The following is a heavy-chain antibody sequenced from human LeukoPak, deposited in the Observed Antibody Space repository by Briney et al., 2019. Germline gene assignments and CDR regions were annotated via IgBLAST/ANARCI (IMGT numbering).Heavy chain of an antibody. V-gene: IGHV3-23*01. Sequence: GGSLRLSCAASGFTFSSYAMSWVRQAPGKGLEWVSAISGSGGSTYYADSVKGRFTISRDNSKNTLYLQMNSLRVEDSAIYYCAKGEMATSNWGQGTLVTVSS. J-gene: IGHJ4*02. D-gene: IGHD5-24*01. CDR3: AKGEMATSN. CDR1: GFTFSSYA. CDR2: ISGSGGST.